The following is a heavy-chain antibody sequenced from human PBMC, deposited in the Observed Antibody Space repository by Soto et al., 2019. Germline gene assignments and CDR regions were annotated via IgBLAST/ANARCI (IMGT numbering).Heavy chain of an antibody. D-gene: IGHD2-15*01. CDR2: IYPGDSDT. CDR3: ARHRYCSGGSCYPNDY. Sequence: GESLKISCKGSGYSFTSYWIGWVRQMPGKGLEWMGIIYPGDSDTRYSPSFQGQATISADKSISTAYLQWSSLKASDTAMYYCARHRYCSGGSCYPNDYWGQGTLVTVSS. V-gene: IGHV5-51*01. CDR1: GYSFTSYW. J-gene: IGHJ4*02.